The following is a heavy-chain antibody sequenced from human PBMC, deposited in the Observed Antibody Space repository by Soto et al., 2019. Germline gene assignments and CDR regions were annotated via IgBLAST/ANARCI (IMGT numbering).Heavy chain of an antibody. CDR2: IFYTGST. D-gene: IGHD3-10*01. CDR1: GVSVSGGSYI. CDR3: ARGYYYRSGSYVDS. J-gene: IGHJ4*02. Sequence: SETLSLTCSVSGVSVSGGSYIWSWIRQPPGKGLEWIGYIFYTGSTNYNPSLKSRVTISIDTSRNQFSLKLISVTAADTAVYFCARGYYYRSGSYVDSWGQGTLVTVS. V-gene: IGHV4-61*01.